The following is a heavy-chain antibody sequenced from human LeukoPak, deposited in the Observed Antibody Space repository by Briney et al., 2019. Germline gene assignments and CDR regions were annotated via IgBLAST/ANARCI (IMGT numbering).Heavy chain of an antibody. J-gene: IGHJ5*02. V-gene: IGHV1-8*03. CDR2: MNPNSGNT. CDR1: GGTFSSYD. Sequence: ASVKVSCKASGGTFSSYDINWVRQATGQGLEWMGWMNPNSGNTGYAQKFQGRVTITRNTSISTAYMELSSLRSEDTAVYYCARGILLNWFDPWGQGTLVTVSS. D-gene: IGHD2-15*01. CDR3: ARGILLNWFDP.